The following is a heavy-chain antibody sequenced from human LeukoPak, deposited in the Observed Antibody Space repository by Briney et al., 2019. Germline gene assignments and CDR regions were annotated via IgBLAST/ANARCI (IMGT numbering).Heavy chain of an antibody. CDR2: IGPTGSDR. J-gene: IGHJ4*02. CDR1: GLTFSTSG. Sequence: PGGSLRLSCTASGLTFSTSGFNWVRQAPGKGLEWVASIGPTGSDRYHADSIKGRFTISRDNANNFLYLQMNSLRAEDTAVYYCATRSHRETAMVNFDYWGQGTLVTVSS. D-gene: IGHD5-18*01. CDR3: ATRSHRETAMVNFDY. V-gene: IGHV3-21*06.